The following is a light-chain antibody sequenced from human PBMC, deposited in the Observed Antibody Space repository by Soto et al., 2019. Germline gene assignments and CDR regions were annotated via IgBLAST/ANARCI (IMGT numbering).Light chain of an antibody. J-gene: IGLJ2*01. CDR2: EVN. Sequence: QSVLTQPPSASGSPGQSVTISCTGTGSDVGAYNFVSWYQQHPGKAPKLMIFEVNKRPSGVPDRFSGFKSGNTAFLTVSGLQTDDEADYYCGSFAGSANVLFGGGTKLTVL. CDR1: GSDVGAYNF. CDR3: GSFAGSANVL. V-gene: IGLV2-8*01.